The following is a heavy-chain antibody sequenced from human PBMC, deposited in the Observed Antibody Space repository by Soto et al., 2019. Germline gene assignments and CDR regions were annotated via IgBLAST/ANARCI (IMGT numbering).Heavy chain of an antibody. J-gene: IGHJ3*01. CDR1: RGGKGSRS. V-gene: IGHV1-69*01. CDR3: ARDGNYDSSGPSAVSAF. CDR2: IIPIFGTA. Sequence: SVELCWEARRGGKGSRSRRWPQQETRKGLEWMGGIIPIFGTANYAQKFQGRVTITADESTSTAYMELSSLRSEDTAVYYCARDGNYDSSGPSAVSAFWRKGTTVTVSS. D-gene: IGHD3-22*01.